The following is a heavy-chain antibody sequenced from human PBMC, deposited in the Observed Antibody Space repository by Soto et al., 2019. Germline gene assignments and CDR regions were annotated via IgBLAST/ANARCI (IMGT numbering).Heavy chain of an antibody. CDR1: GYTFTSYG. V-gene: IGHV1-69*13. CDR3: ARDGGGDSSGYFGY. J-gene: IGHJ4*02. Sequence: QVQLVQSGAEVKKPGASVKVSCKASGYTFTSYGISWVRQAPGQGLEWMGGIIPIFGTTNYAQKFQGRVTITADESTSTAYMELSSLRSEDTAVYYCARDGGGDSSGYFGYWGQGTLVTVSS. D-gene: IGHD3-22*01. CDR2: IIPIFGTT.